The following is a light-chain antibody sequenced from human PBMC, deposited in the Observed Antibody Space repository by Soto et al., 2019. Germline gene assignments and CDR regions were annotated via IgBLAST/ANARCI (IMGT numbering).Light chain of an antibody. Sequence: EIVMTQSPATLSVSPGERATLSCRASQSISRNLAWYQQKSGQPPRLLIYGASTRATSIPARFSGSGSGTEFTLTISSLQSEDFAVYYCQQYGSSPPKGTFGPGTKVDIK. CDR1: QSISRN. CDR2: GAS. J-gene: IGKJ3*01. CDR3: QQYGSSPPKGT. V-gene: IGKV3-15*01.